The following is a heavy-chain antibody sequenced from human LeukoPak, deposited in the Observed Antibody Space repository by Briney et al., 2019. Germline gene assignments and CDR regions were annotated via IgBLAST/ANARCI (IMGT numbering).Heavy chain of an antibody. Sequence: SETLSLTCGMYGGSLSGYYWSWIRQSPDGVLEWIGEINHSGSINDNPSLKSRVTMSVDTSKNQFSLRLTSLTAADTAVYYCARRHWSSSSVIGYWSRGTRVTVSS. V-gene: IGHV4-34*01. J-gene: IGHJ4*02. CDR3: ARRHWSSSSVIGY. CDR2: INHSGSI. D-gene: IGHD6-6*01. CDR1: GGSLSGYY.